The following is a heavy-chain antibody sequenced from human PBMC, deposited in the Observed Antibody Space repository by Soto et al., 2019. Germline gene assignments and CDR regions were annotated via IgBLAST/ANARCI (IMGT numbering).Heavy chain of an antibody. CDR3: ARAGQDYYYYGSGSRPFDP. CDR2: ISAYNGNT. CDR1: GYTFTSYG. Sequence: GASVKVSCKASGYTFTSYGISWVRQAPGQGLEWMGWISAYNGNTNYAQKLQGRVTMTTDTSTSTAYMELRSLRSDDTAVYYCARAGQDYYYYGSGSRPFDPWGQGTLVTVS. J-gene: IGHJ5*02. D-gene: IGHD3-10*01. V-gene: IGHV1-18*01.